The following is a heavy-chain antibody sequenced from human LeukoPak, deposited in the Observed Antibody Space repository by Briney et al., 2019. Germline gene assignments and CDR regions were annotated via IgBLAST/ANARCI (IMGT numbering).Heavy chain of an antibody. CDR1: GGSISSSNW. Sequence: SETPSLTCAVSGGSISSSNWWNWVRQPPGEGLEWIGEIYHSGSTNYNPSVKSRVTISVDKSKNQFSLWLSSVTAADTAVYYCARGRAVTTGYGMDVWGQGTTVTVSS. CDR2: IYHSGST. D-gene: IGHD4-11*01. CDR3: ARGRAVTTGYGMDV. J-gene: IGHJ6*02. V-gene: IGHV4-4*02.